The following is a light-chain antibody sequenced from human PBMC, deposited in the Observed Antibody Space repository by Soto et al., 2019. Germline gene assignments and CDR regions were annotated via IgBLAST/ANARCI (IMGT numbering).Light chain of an antibody. CDR3: QPGNTVPPLR. J-gene: IGKJ4*02. V-gene: IGKV1-12*01. CDR1: QDISTW. CDR2: AAS. Sequence: IQMTQSPSSVSASVGDRVTITCRASQDISTWLAWDQQKPGKDPELLIFAASTLQSGVTSRFSGRGSGTDFTLTIDSLQPDDFATYYWQPGNTVPPLRFGGGTKVEIK.